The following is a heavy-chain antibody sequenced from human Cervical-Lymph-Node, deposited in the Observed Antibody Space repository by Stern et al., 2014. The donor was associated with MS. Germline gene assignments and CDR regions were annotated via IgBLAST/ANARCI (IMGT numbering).Heavy chain of an antibody. Sequence: EDQLVESGGGLVQPGGSLRLSCAASGFTARSNYMSWVRQAPGKGLEWVSVILSAGRTYYADSVQGRFTISRDNSKNTLYLQMNRLRAEDTAVYYCARDGDYGDYVGYWGQGTLVTVSS. CDR2: ILSAGRT. V-gene: IGHV3-66*02. J-gene: IGHJ4*02. D-gene: IGHD4-17*01. CDR1: GFTARSNY. CDR3: ARDGDYGDYVGY.